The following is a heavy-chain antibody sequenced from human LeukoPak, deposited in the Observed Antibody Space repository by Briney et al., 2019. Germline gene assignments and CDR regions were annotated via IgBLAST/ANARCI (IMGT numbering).Heavy chain of an antibody. CDR1: GGSIRSYH. CDR2: IYTSGNT. Sequence: PSEALSLTCTVSGGSIRSYHWSWVRQPAGKGLEWVGLIYTSGNTKYNSSLKSRVSTSVDTSKNQFSLKLRSVTAADTAVYFCASLGSGRFFDLWGRGTLVTVSS. CDR3: ASLGSGRFFDL. D-gene: IGHD3-16*01. V-gene: IGHV4-4*07. J-gene: IGHJ2*01.